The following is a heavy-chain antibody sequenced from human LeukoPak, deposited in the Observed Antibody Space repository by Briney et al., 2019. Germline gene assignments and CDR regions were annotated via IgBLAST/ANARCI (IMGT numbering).Heavy chain of an antibody. CDR1: GFTFSSYA. J-gene: IGHJ6*02. V-gene: IGHV3-23*01. CDR2: ISGSGGST. CDR3: AKDRGSSGYYPRYYYGMDV. Sequence: PGGSLRLSCAASGFTFSSYAMSWVRQAPGKGLEWVSAISGSGGSTYYADSVKGRFTISRDNSKNTLYLQMNSLRAEDTAVYYCAKDRGSSGYYPRYYYGMDVWGQGTTVTVSS. D-gene: IGHD3-22*01.